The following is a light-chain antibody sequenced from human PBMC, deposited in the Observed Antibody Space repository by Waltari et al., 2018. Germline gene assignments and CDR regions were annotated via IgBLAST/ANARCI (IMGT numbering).Light chain of an antibody. CDR1: NSDVGGYNY. V-gene: IGLV2-14*01. Sequence: QSVLTQPASVSGSPGQSITISCTGTNSDVGGYNYVPWYQQYPGKAPSLTKRPSGVSNRFSGSKSGNTASLTISGLQAEDEADYYCSSYTSSGTLRIFGGGTKVTAL. J-gene: IGLJ2*01. CDR2: T. CDR3: SSYTSSGTLRI.